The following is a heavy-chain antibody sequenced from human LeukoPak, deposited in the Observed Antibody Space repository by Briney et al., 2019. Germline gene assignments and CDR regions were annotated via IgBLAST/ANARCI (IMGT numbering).Heavy chain of an antibody. CDR3: ASSYCSGGSCYEPSLDY. CDR1: GFTFSSYG. V-gene: IGHV3-33*01. CDR2: IWYDGSNK. J-gene: IGHJ4*02. Sequence: PGGSLRLSCAASGFTFSSYGMHWVRQAPGKGLEWVAVIWYDGSNKYYADSVKGRFTISRDNSKNTLYLQMNSLRAEDTAVYYCASSYCSGGSCYEPSLDYWGQGTLVTVSS. D-gene: IGHD2-15*01.